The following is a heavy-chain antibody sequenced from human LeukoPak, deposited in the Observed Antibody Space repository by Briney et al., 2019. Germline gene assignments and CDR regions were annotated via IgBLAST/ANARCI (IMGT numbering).Heavy chain of an antibody. Sequence: GGSLRLSCAASGFTFSSYAMSWVRQAPGKGLEWVSSITSSGRYIDYADSVKGRFTISRDNAKNSLYLQMNSLRAEDTAVYYCARDRGSYTLEYWGQGTLVTVSS. CDR2: ITSSGRYI. D-gene: IGHD1-26*01. V-gene: IGHV3-21*01. CDR1: GFTFSSYA. J-gene: IGHJ4*02. CDR3: ARDRGSYTLEY.